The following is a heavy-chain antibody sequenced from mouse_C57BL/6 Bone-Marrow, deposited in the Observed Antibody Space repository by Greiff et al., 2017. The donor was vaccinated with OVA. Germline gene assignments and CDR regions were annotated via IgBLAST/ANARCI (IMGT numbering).Heavy chain of an antibody. CDR2: IYPGDGDT. CDR3: AREDCYDWYYDV. J-gene: IGHJ1*03. CDR1: GYAFSSSW. D-gene: IGHD2-3*01. V-gene: IGHV1-82*01. Sequence: QVQLQQSGPELVKPGASVKISCKASGYAFSSSWMNWVKQRPGKGLEWIGRIYPGDGDTNYNGKFKGKATLTADKSSSTAYMQLSSLTSEDSAVYFCAREDCYDWYYDVCGTGTTVTVSS.